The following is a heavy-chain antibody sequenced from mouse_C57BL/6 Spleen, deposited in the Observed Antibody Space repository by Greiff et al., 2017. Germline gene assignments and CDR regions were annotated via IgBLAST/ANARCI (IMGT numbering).Heavy chain of an antibody. CDR2: INPSNGGT. V-gene: IGHV1-53*01. Sequence: QVQLKQPGTELVKPGASVKLSCKASGYTFTSYWMHWVKQRPGQGLEWIGNINPSNGGTNYNEKFKSKDTLTVDKSSSTAYMQLSSLTSEDSAVYYCARKGYGESYKGFAYWGQGTLVTVSA. CDR1: GYTFTSYW. CDR3: ARKGYGESYKGFAY. D-gene: IGHD3-3*01. J-gene: IGHJ3*01.